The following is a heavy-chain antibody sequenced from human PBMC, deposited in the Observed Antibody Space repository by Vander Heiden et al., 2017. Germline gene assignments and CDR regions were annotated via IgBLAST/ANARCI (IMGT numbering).Heavy chain of an antibody. V-gene: IGHV3-30-3*01. CDR2: ISYDGSNK. D-gene: IGHD2-21*02. Sequence: QVQLVESGGGVVQPGRSLRLSCAASGFTFSSYAMHWVRQAPGKGLEWVAVISYDGSNKYYADSVKGRFTISRDNSKNTLYLQMNSLRAEDTAVYYCARVNGAVVTHSLDYWGQGTLVTVSS. J-gene: IGHJ4*02. CDR3: ARVNGAVVTHSLDY. CDR1: GFTFSSYA.